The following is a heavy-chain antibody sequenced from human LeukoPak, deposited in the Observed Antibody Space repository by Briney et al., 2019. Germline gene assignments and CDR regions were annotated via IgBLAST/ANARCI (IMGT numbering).Heavy chain of an antibody. J-gene: IGHJ6*02. V-gene: IGHV1-18*01. Sequence: ASVKVSCKASGYTFTSFGITWVRQAPGQGLEWMGWISTYNGNTNYPRKLQGRVTMTTDTSTSTAYMELRSLRSDDTAVYYCAKPPSDCSSTSCYRRYYYGMDVWGQGTTVTVSS. D-gene: IGHD2-2*01. CDR3: AKPPSDCSSTSCYRRYYYGMDV. CDR2: ISTYNGNT. CDR1: GYTFTSFG.